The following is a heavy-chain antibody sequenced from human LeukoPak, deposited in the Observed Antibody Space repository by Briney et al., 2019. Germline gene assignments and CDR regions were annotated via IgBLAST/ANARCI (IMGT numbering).Heavy chain of an antibody. J-gene: IGHJ3*02. CDR1: GVSITSDY. Sequence: SETLSLTCSASGVSITSDYWSWIRQPPGKGLEWIGYSYYSGSTNYNPSLKSRVTISVVTSKNPFSLRLRSVTAADTAVYYCARRSGTLWGSFDIWGQGTVVTVSS. CDR3: ARRSGTLWGSFDI. D-gene: IGHD1-1*01. V-gene: IGHV4-59*01. CDR2: SYYSGST.